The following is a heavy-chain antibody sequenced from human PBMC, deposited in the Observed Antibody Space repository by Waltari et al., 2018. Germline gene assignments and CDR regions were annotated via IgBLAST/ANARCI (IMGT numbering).Heavy chain of an antibody. CDR3: AIXQX. CDR2: XKXDGSEK. CDR1: GINFSNYW. Sequence: EVQLVESGGGLVQPGGSLRLSCVVSGINFSNYWMNWVRQAPGKGLEWVAXXKXDGSEKYYVDSVKGRLTISRDNAKNSLFLQMNSLSVDDTGVYYCAIXQXXXXXTLVTVSS. V-gene: IGHV3-7*01. J-gene: IGHJ4*02.